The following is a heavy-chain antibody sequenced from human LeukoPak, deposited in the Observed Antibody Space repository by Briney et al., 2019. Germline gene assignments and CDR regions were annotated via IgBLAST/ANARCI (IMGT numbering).Heavy chain of an antibody. CDR1: GGSISSYD. J-gene: IGHJ3*02. D-gene: IGHD2-2*02. CDR3: ARGVKYLADAFDI. Sequence: SETQSLTCTVSGGSISSYDWSWIRQPPGKGLEWIGYFYYGGSTNYNPSLKSRVTISVDTSKSQFSLKLSSVTAADTAVYYCARGVKYLADAFDIWGQGTMVTVSS. CDR2: FYYGGST. V-gene: IGHV4-59*01.